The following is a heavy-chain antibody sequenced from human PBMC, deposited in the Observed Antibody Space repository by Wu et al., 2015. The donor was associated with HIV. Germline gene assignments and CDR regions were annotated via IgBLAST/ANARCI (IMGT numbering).Heavy chain of an antibody. D-gene: IGHD2-21*02. CDR2: ISVYYGNT. CDR1: GYTFINYG. J-gene: IGHJ3*02. CDR3: ARRGYCGGDCYGNAFDI. Sequence: QVQLVQSGAEVKKPGASVKVSCKTSGYTFINYGISWVRQAPGQGLEWMGWISVYYGNTNYAQKFQGRVTMTTDTPTSTAYMELRSLTSDDTAVYYCARRGYCGGDCYGNAFDIVGPRDNGHRLF. V-gene: IGHV1-18*01.